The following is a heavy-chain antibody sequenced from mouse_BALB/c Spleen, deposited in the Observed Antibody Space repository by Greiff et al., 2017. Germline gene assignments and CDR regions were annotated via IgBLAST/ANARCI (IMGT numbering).Heavy chain of an antibody. CDR1: GFTFSSYG. CDR2: INSNGGST. CDR3: ARDHYGYDYAMDY. D-gene: IGHD1-2*01. Sequence: DVMLVESGGGLVQPGGSLKLSCAASGFTFSSYGMSWVRQTPDKRLELVATINSNGGSTYYPDSVKGRFTISRDNAKNTLYLQMSSLKSEDTAMYYCARDHYGYDYAMDYWGQGTSVTVSS. J-gene: IGHJ4*01. V-gene: IGHV5-6-3*01.